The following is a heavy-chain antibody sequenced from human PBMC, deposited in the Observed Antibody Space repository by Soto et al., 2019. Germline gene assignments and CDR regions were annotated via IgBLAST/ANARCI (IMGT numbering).Heavy chain of an antibody. CDR1: GYSFTSYW. J-gene: IGHJ4*02. Sequence: AGESLKISCKGSGYSFTSYWIGWVRQIPGKGLEWMGIIYPGDSDTRYSPSFQGHVTISADKSINTAYLQWSSLKASDTAMYYCTRPDFYYGSGDWAVWGQGTPVTVSS. CDR2: IYPGDSDT. CDR3: TRPDFYYGSGDWAV. D-gene: IGHD3-10*01. V-gene: IGHV5-51*01.